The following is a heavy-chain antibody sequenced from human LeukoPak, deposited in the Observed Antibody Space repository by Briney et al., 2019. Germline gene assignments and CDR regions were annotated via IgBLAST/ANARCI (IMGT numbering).Heavy chain of an antibody. Sequence: GGSLRLSCAASGFSFSGSGMHWVRQSPGKGPEWVAFIRYDVSVKSYANSVKGRFTGFRDNSKNTLFLQMNNLRAEDTAVYYCARDLPGGAKAFSIWGLGTMVIVSS. CDR1: GFSFSGSG. D-gene: IGHD3-16*01. CDR3: ARDLPGGAKAFSI. V-gene: IGHV3-30*02. CDR2: IRYDVSVK. J-gene: IGHJ3*02.